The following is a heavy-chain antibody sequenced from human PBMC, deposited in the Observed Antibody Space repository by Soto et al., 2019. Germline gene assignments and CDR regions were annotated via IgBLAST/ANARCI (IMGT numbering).Heavy chain of an antibody. CDR2: IIPMFETT. CDR1: GGAFGSYA. D-gene: IGHD5-12*01. J-gene: IGHJ4*02. Sequence: SVKVSCKASGGAFGSYAMNWVRQAPGQGLEWMGGIIPMFETTNYAQRFQGRVTVTAVESTSTVYLELTRLRSEDTGMYYCTRHRGYSSGYWGQDFWGQGTLVTVSS. V-gene: IGHV1-69*13. CDR3: TRHRGYSSGYWGQDF.